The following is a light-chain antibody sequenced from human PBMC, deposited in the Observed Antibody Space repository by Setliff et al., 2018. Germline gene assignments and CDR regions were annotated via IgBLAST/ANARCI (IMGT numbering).Light chain of an antibody. CDR1: SNDVGAYNH. CDR2: EVS. CDR3: SVYTSSSTLV. V-gene: IGLV2-14*01. J-gene: IGLJ1*01. Sequence: QSALAQPASVSGSPGQSIAISCTGTSNDVGAYNHVSWYQQHPGKAPKLMIYEVSNRPSGISDRFSGSKSANTASLTISGLQAEDEAEYYCSVYTSSSTLVFGTGTKVTVL.